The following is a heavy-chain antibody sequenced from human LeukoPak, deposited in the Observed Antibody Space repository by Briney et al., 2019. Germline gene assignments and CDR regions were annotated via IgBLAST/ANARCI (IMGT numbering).Heavy chain of an antibody. CDR3: ALLKDIDY. Sequence: ASVKVSCKASGYTFTGYYMHWVRQAPGQGLEWMGRINPNSGGTNYAQRFQGRVTMTRNTSISTAYMELSSLRSEDTAVYYCALLKDIDYWGQGTLVTVPS. CDR1: GYTFTGYY. CDR2: INPNSGGT. V-gene: IGHV1-2*06. J-gene: IGHJ4*02.